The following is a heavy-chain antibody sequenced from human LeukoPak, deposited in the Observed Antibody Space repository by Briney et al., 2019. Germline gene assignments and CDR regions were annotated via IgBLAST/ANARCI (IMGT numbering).Heavy chain of an antibody. CDR3: AREDGYNYFDY. V-gene: IGHV4-59*12. CDR1: GGSISSDY. J-gene: IGHJ4*02. CDR2: IYHSGST. D-gene: IGHD5-24*01. Sequence: PSETLSLTCTVSGGSISSDYWSWIRRPPGKGLEWIGYIYHSGSTYYNPSLKSRVTISVDRSKNQFSLKLSSVTAADTAVYYCAREDGYNYFDYWGQGTLVTVSS.